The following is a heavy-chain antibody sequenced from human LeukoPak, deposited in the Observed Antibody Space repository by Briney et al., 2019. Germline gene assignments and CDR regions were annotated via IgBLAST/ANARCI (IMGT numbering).Heavy chain of an antibody. D-gene: IGHD3-10*01. J-gene: IGHJ4*02. CDR2: ISGNGRVT. Sequence: GGSLRLSCIGSGFSFNSHSMTWVRQAPGKGPEWAASISGNGRVTSYSDSVRGRFTISRDNSRNTLYLQMNSLRADDTAVYFCVSRGGASVLYYFDFWGQGTLVTVSS. CDR1: GFSFNSHS. V-gene: IGHV3-23*01. CDR3: VSRGGASVLYYFDF.